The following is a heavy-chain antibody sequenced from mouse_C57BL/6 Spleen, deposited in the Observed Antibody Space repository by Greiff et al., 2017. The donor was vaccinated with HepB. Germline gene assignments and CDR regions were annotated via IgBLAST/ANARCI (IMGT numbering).Heavy chain of an antibody. Sequence: QVQLKQPGAELVRPGTSVKLSCKASGYTFTSYWMHWVKQRPGQGLEWIGVIDPSDSYTNYNQKFKGKATLTVDTSSSTAYMQLSSLTSEDSAVYYCARRDYGYDGFDYWGQGTTLTVSS. CDR3: ARRDYGYDGFDY. D-gene: IGHD2-2*01. CDR2: IDPSDSYT. J-gene: IGHJ2*01. V-gene: IGHV1-59*01. CDR1: GYTFTSYW.